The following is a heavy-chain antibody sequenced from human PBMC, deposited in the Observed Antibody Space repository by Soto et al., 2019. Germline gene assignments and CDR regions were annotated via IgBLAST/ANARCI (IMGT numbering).Heavy chain of an antibody. V-gene: IGHV1-24*01. CDR1: GYTLTELS. D-gene: IGHD2-2*01. Sequence: ASVKVSCKVSGYTLTELSMHWVRQAPGKGLEWMGGFDPEDGETIYAQKFQGRVTMTEDTSTDTTYMELSSLRSEDTAVYYCATEGLLLYCISTMCYYSYEFDYLGQGTLVTGSS. J-gene: IGHJ4*02. CDR2: FDPEDGET. CDR3: ATEGLLLYCISTMCYYSYEFDY.